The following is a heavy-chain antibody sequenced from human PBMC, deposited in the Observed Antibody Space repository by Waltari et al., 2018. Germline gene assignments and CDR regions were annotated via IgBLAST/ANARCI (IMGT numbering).Heavy chain of an antibody. V-gene: IGHV4-39*01. Sequence: QMQLQESGPGLVKPSEPLSLTCTVSGGSISSSTYYWGWIRQPPGKGLEWIGNIYYSGSTDYKPSRKSRLTIAVDTSKNQFSLNLRSVTAAETAVYYCARLPISLGVGSVFDIWGQGTMVTVSS. J-gene: IGHJ3*02. CDR3: ARLPISLGVGSVFDI. D-gene: IGHD2-15*01. CDR2: IYYSGST. CDR1: GGSISSSTYY.